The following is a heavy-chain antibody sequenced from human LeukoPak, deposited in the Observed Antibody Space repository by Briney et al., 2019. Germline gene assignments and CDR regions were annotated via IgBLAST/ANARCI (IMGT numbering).Heavy chain of an antibody. V-gene: IGHV4-34*01. CDR3: ARGFYDSSGYGFDY. Sequence: SETLSLTCAVYGGSFSGYYWSWIRQPPGKGLEWIGEINHSGSTNYNPSLKSRVTISVDTSKNQFSLKLSSVTAADTAVYYCARGFYDSSGYGFDYWGQGTLVTVSS. CDR2: INHSGST. D-gene: IGHD3-22*01. J-gene: IGHJ4*02. CDR1: GGSFSGYY.